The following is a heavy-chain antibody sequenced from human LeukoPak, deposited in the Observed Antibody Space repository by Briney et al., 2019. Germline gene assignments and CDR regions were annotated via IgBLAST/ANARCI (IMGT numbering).Heavy chain of an antibody. CDR2: IKQDGSEK. Sequence: GGSLRLSCAASGFTFSSYWMSWVRQAPGKGLEWVANIKQDGSEKYYVDSVKGRFTISRDNAKNSLYLQMNSLRAEDTAVYYCARGRNSYGLPWDYLGQGTLVTVSS. CDR1: GFTFSSYW. J-gene: IGHJ4*02. D-gene: IGHD5-18*01. V-gene: IGHV3-7*03. CDR3: ARGRNSYGLPWDY.